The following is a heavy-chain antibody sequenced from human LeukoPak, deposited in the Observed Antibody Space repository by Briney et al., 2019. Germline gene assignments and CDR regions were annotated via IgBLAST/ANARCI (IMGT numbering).Heavy chain of an antibody. CDR1: GFTVSSNY. J-gene: IGHJ4*02. CDR2: IYSDGST. D-gene: IGHD1-26*01. CDR3: ARSFGGAPRAFNY. Sequence: PGGSLRLSCVASGFTVSSNYMSWVRQAPGKGLEWVSVIYSDGSTYYADSVKGRFTISRDNSKNTLYLQMNGLRAEDTAVYYCARSFGGAPRAFNYWGQGTLVTVSS. V-gene: IGHV3-53*01.